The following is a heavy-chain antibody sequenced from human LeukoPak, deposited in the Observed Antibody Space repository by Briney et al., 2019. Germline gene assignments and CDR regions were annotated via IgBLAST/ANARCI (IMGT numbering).Heavy chain of an antibody. CDR2: INPNSGGT. CDR1: GYTFTGYY. Sequence: ASVKVSCKASGYTFTGYYMHWVRQAPGQGLEWMGWINPNSGGTNYAQKFQGRVTITADESTSTAYMELSSLRSEDTAVYYCARVGGSSSGLLSYYYYMDVWGKGTTVTVSS. D-gene: IGHD6-6*01. CDR3: ARVGGSSSGLLSYYYYMDV. V-gene: IGHV1-2*02. J-gene: IGHJ6*03.